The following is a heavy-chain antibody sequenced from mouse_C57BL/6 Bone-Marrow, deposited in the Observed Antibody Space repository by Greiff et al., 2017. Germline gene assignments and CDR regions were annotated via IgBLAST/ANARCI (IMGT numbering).Heavy chain of an antibody. CDR3: SSFDGNYFDF. J-gene: IGHJ2*01. V-gene: IGHV14-4*01. Sequence: VHVKQSGAELVRPGASVKLSCTASGFNIKDDYIHWVKQRPEQGLEWIGWIDPEIGDTEYASKFQGKATITSDTSSNTAYLPLSRLTSEDTAVYYCSSFDGNYFDFWGQGTPLTVAS. CDR1: GFNIKDDY. D-gene: IGHD2-3*01. CDR2: IDPEIGDT.